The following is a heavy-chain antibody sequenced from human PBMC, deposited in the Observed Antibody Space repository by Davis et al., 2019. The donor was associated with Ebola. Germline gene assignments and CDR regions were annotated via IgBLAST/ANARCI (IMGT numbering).Heavy chain of an antibody. CDR3: ARVRNKQLVGSDY. J-gene: IGHJ4*02. CDR2: IYSGDSDT. Sequence: PGGSLRLSCKGSGYSFTNYWIAWVRQMPGKGPEWMGIIYSGDSDTRYSPSFEGQVTISVDRSISTAYLQWSSLKASDTAMYYCARVRNKQLVGSDYWGQGTL. CDR1: GYSFTNYW. D-gene: IGHD6-6*01. V-gene: IGHV5-51*01.